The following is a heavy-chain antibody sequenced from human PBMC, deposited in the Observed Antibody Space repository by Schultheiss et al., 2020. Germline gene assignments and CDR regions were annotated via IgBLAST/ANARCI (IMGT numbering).Heavy chain of an antibody. D-gene: IGHD3-22*01. CDR2: IYYSGST. CDR1: GGSISSYY. CDR3: ARVGNYYDSSGYPIYYYGMDV. J-gene: IGHJ6*02. Sequence: SETLSLTCSVSGGSISSYYWSWIRQHPGKGLEWIGYIYYSGSTNYNPSLKSRVTISVDTSKNQFSLRLSSVTAADTAVYYCARVGNYYDSSGYPIYYYGMDVWGQGTTVTVSS. V-gene: IGHV4-59*01.